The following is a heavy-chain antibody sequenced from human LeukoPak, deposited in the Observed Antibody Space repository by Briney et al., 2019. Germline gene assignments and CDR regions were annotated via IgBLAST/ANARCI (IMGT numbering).Heavy chain of an antibody. CDR3: AREATFEGLVDY. D-gene: IGHD3-9*01. CDR2: IYSDGNT. Sequence: GGSLRLSCAASGFTVSSNYMSWVRQAPGKGLEWVSVIYSDGNTYYADSVKGRFTISRDNSKNMLYLQMNSLRAVDTAVYYCAREATFEGLVDYWGQGTLVTVSS. CDR1: GFTVSSNY. J-gene: IGHJ4*02. V-gene: IGHV3-53*01.